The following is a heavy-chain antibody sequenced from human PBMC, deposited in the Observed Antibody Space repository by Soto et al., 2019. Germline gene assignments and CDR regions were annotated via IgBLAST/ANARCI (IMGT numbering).Heavy chain of an antibody. CDR1: GDSVSSGSVT. CDR3: VRLIGNSWLDF. CDR2: AYYRSKWYN. D-gene: IGHD1-26*01. Sequence: SQTLSLTCAISGDSVSSGSVTWNWIRQSPSRGLEWLGRAYYRSKWYNDYAESVKSRITINPDTSKNQFPLHLNSVTPEDTAVYYCVRLIGNSWLDFWGQGTLVTVS. J-gene: IGHJ5*01. V-gene: IGHV6-1*01.